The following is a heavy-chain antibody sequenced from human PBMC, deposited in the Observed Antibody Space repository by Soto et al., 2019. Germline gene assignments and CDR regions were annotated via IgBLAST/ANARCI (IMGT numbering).Heavy chain of an antibody. CDR1: GGSFSGYY. D-gene: IGHD4-17*01. CDR3: ARGRPHDYGDYGGY. CDR2: INHSGST. J-gene: IGHJ4*02. Sequence: QVQLQQWGAGLLKPSETLSLTCAVYGGSFSGYYWSWIRQPPGKGLEWIGEINHSGSTNYNPSLKSRVPXLVITXXNQFSLKLSSVTAADTAVYYCARGRPHDYGDYGGYWGQGTLVTVSS. V-gene: IGHV4-34*01.